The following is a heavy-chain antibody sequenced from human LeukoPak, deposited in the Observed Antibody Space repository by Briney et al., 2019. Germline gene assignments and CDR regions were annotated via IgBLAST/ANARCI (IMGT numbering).Heavy chain of an antibody. CDR2: INHSGST. V-gene: IGHV4-34*01. D-gene: IGHD3-10*01. Sequence: PSETLSLTCAVYGGSFSGYYWSWIRQPPGKGLECIEEINHSGSTNYNPSLKSRVTISVDTSKNQFSLKLSSVTAADTAVYYCARRNKGYYGSGSRNWFDPWGQGTLVTVSS. J-gene: IGHJ5*02. CDR3: ARRNKGYYGSGSRNWFDP. CDR1: GGSFSGYY.